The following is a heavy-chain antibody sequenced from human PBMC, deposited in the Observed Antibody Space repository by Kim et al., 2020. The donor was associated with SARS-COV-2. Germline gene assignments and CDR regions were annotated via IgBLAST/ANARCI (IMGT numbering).Heavy chain of an antibody. J-gene: IGHJ5*02. V-gene: IGHV4-59*13. CDR3: ARGALEIFGVVGWFDP. CDR2: IYYSGST. D-gene: IGHD3-3*01. Sequence: SETLSLTCTVSGGSISSYYWSWIRQPPGKGLEWIGYIYYSGSTNYNPSLKSRVTISVDTSKNQFSLKLSSVTAADTAVYYCARGALEIFGVVGWFDPWGQEPWSPSPQ. CDR1: GGSISSYY.